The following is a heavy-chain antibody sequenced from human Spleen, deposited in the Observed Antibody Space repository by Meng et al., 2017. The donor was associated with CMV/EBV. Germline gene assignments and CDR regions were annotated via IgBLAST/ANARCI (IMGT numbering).Heavy chain of an antibody. Sequence: GESLKISCAASGFTFSNYAMHWVRQAPGKGLEWVAVISYDGSNKYYADPVKGRFTISRDNSKNTLYLQMNRLRAEDSAVYYCARVLGGGKVYGVRYYGMDVWGQGTTVTVSS. J-gene: IGHJ6*02. V-gene: IGHV3-30*04. CDR3: ARVLGGGKVYGVRYYGMDV. CDR1: GFTFSNYA. CDR2: ISYDGSNK. D-gene: IGHD3-16*01.